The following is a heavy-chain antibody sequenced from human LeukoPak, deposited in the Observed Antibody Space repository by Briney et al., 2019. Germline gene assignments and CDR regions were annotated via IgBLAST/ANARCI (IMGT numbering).Heavy chain of an antibody. Sequence: GGSLRLSCAASGFTFSSYAMSWVRQAPGKGLEWVSAISGSGGSTYYADSVKGRFTISRDNSKNTLYLQINSLRAEDTALYYCAKGSRFLGWLLFFNYGGQGTLVTVSS. J-gene: IGHJ4*02. CDR2: ISGSGGST. D-gene: IGHD3-3*01. CDR3: AKGSRFLGWLLFFNY. CDR1: GFTFSSYA. V-gene: IGHV3-23*01.